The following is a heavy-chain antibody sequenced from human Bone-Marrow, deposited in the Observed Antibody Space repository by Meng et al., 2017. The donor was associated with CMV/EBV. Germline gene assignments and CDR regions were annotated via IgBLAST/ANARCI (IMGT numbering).Heavy chain of an antibody. CDR1: GFTFRSYA. V-gene: IGHV3-23*01. CDR3: ARGIRSTYYAYYYGLDI. D-gene: IGHD3-3*01. J-gene: IGHJ6*02. CDR2: IRGTGDYT. Sequence: GESLKISCSASGFTFRSYAMSWVRQAPGKGLEWVSTIRGTGDYTYNADSVKGRFSISRDNSKNTLYLEMNSLRADDTAVYYCARGIRSTYYAYYYGLDIWGQGTTVTGSS.